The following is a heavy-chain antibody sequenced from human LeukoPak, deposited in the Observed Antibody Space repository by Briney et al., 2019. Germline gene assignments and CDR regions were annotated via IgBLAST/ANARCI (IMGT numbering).Heavy chain of an antibody. CDR2: INHSGST. J-gene: IGHJ4*02. V-gene: IGHV4-34*01. Sequence: SETLSLTCAVYGGSFSGYYWSWIRQPPGKGLEWIGEINHSGSTNYNPSLKSRVTISVDTSKNQFSLKLSSVTAADTAVYYCARAPYGRGSGSYHTTSRMKIFDYWGQGTLVTVSS. CDR3: ARAPYGRGSGSYHTTSRMKIFDY. CDR1: GGSFSGYY. D-gene: IGHD3-10*01.